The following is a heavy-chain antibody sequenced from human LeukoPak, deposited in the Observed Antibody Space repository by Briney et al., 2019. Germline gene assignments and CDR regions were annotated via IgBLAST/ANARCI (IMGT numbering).Heavy chain of an antibody. CDR1: GYTFTSYG. Sequence: ASVNVSCTASGYTFTSYGISWVRQAPGQGLEWMGWISAYNGNTNYAQKLQGRVTMTTDTSTSTAYMELRSLRSDDTAVYYCARDLRRVRPGDAFDIWGQGTMVTVSS. CDR3: ARDLRRVRPGDAFDI. V-gene: IGHV1-18*01. J-gene: IGHJ3*02. CDR2: ISAYNGNT. D-gene: IGHD3-10*01.